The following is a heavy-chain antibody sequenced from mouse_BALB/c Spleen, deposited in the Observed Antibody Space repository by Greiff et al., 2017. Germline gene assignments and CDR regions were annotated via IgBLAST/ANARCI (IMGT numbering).Heavy chain of an antibody. CDR3: ARDKDPLITTGFAY. V-gene: IGHV5-4*02. CDR1: GFTFSDYY. J-gene: IGHJ3*01. D-gene: IGHD1-2*01. Sequence: EVKVVESGGGLVKPGGSLKLSCAASGFTFSDYYMYWVRQTPEKRLEWVATISDGGSYTYYPDSVKGRFTISRDNAKNNLYLQMSSLKSEDTAMYYCARDKDPLITTGFAYWGQGTLVTVSA. CDR2: ISDGGSYT.